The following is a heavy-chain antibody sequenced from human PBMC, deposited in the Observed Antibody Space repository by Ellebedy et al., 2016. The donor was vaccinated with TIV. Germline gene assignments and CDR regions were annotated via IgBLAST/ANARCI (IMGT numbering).Heavy chain of an antibody. CDR3: ARSFYYDSSGLTDY. CDR1: GFTFSDYY. Sequence: GGSLRLXXAASGFTFSDYYMSWIRQAPGKGLERVSYISSSGSTIYYADSVEGRFTISRDNAKNSLYLQMNSLRAEDTAVYYCARSFYYDSSGLTDYWGQGTLVTVSS. J-gene: IGHJ4*02. CDR2: ISSSGSTI. V-gene: IGHV3-11*01. D-gene: IGHD3-22*01.